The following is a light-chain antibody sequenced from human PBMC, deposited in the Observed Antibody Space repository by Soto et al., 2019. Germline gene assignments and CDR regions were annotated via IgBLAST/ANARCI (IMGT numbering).Light chain of an antibody. V-gene: IGKV1-39*01. CDR2: AAS. CDR3: QQSYSTPRT. Sequence: DIQMTQSPSSLSASVGDRVTITCRASQSISSYLNWYQQKPGKAPKLLIYAASSLQSAVQSRFSGSGSGTDFTLTISSLQPEDVAIYYCQQSYSTPRTFGQGTKVEIK. CDR1: QSISSY. J-gene: IGKJ1*01.